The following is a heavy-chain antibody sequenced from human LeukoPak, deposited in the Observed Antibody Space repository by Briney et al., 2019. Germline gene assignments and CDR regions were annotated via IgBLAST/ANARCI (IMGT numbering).Heavy chain of an antibody. CDR2: INYSGNT. J-gene: IGHJ4*02. Sequence: PSETLSLTCTVSGDSISSYYWSWIRQPPGNGLESMGYINYSGNTNYNPSLKSRVTISVDTSKNQFSLRLTSVTAADTAVYYCAREGRQDYVYFDCWGQGTLVTVSS. D-gene: IGHD4-17*01. CDR1: GDSISSYY. CDR3: AREGRQDYVYFDC. V-gene: IGHV4-59*01.